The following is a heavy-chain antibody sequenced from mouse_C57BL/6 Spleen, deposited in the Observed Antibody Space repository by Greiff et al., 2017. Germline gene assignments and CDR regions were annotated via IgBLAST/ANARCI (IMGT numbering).Heavy chain of an antibody. CDR2: IYPGAGDT. J-gene: IGHJ2*01. CDR3: ARAYGSGFDY. D-gene: IGHD1-1*01. CDR1: GYAFSSSW. Sequence: VQLQQSGPELVKPGASVKISCKASGYAFSSSWMNWVKQRPGKGLEWIGRIYPGAGDTNYNGKFKGKATLTADKSSSTAYMHLSSLTSEDSAVSFCARAYGSGFDYWGQGTTLTVSS. V-gene: IGHV1-82*01.